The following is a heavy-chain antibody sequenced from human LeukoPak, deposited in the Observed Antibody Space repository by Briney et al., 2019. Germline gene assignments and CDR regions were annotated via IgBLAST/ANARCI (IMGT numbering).Heavy chain of an antibody. J-gene: IGHJ4*02. D-gene: IGHD3-10*01. CDR1: GGSIGSHF. CDR3: ARDSGVRGVIGY. CDR2: IYYSGST. V-gene: IGHV4-59*11. Sequence: PETLSLTCTVSGGSIGSHFWNWIRQSPGKGLEWMGYIYYSGSTEYNPSLKSRISISVDTSKNKFSLKLTSVTAADTAVYYCARDSGVRGVIGYWGQGTLATVSS.